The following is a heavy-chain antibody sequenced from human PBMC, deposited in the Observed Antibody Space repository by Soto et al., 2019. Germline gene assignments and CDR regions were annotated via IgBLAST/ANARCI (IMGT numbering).Heavy chain of an antibody. CDR1: GGTFGRDA. J-gene: IGHJ5*02. CDR3: ARDRTDSGYYTNWLDP. V-gene: IGHV1-69*06. CDR2: IIPIFGTT. Sequence: SVKVSCKASGGTFGRDAITWVRQAPGQGLEWVGRIIPIFGTTNYAQNLQGRVTISADKSTLTSYMELHSLTSDDTALYYCARDRTDSGYYTNWLDPWGQGTQVTVSS. D-gene: IGHD3-22*01.